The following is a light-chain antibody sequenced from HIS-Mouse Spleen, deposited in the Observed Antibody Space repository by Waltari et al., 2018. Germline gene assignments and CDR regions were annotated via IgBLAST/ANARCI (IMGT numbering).Light chain of an antibody. CDR1: QSVSSY. J-gene: IGKJ4*01. Sequence: EIVLTQSPATLSLSPGERATLSCRASQSVSSYLAWYPQKPVQAPRLLIYDASNRATGLPARFSGSRSGTDFTLTISSLEPEDFAVYYCQQRSNWPPLTFGGGTKVEIK. CDR3: QQRSNWPPLT. CDR2: DAS. V-gene: IGKV3-11*01.